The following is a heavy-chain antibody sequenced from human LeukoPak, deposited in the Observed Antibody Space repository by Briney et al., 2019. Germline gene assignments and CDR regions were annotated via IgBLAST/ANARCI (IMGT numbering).Heavy chain of an antibody. CDR1: GFTFSSYS. CDR3: ARDFTAMVIFDY. CDR2: ISSSSSYI. D-gene: IGHD5-18*01. J-gene: IGHJ4*02. Sequence: PGRSLRLSCAASGFTFSSYSMNWVRQAPGKGLEWVSSISSSSSYIYYADSVKGRFTISRDNAKNSLYLQMNSLRAEDTAVYYCARDFTAMVIFDYWGQGTLVTVSS. V-gene: IGHV3-21*01.